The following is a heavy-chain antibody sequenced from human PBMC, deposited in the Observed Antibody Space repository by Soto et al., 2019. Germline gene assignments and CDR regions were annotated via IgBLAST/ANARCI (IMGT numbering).Heavy chain of an antibody. CDR3: ARGGGGVLKFDY. D-gene: IGHD3-16*01. J-gene: IGHJ4*02. CDR2: LYSDGTT. V-gene: IGHV3-53*01. Sequence: EVQLVESGGGLIQPGGSLRLSCAASGFTVSNHYMSWVRQAPGKGLEWVSVLYSDGTTYYADSVKGRFTISRDNSKNTLYLQMNSLRAEDTAIYYCARGGGGVLKFDYWGQGTLVTVSS. CDR1: GFTVSNHY.